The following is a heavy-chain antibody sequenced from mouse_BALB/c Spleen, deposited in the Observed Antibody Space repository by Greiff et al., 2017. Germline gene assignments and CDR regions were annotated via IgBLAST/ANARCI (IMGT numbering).Heavy chain of an antibody. J-gene: IGHJ1*01. V-gene: IGHV1-69*02. CDR3: TRSAATMYFDV. D-gene: IGHD1-2*01. Sequence: QVQLQQPGAELVRPGASVKLSCKASGYTFTSYWINWVKQRPGQGLEWIGNIYPSDSYTNYNQKFKDKATLTVDKSSSTAYMQLSSPTSEDSAVYYCTRSAATMYFDVWGAGTTVTVSS. CDR1: GYTFTSYW. CDR2: IYPSDSYT.